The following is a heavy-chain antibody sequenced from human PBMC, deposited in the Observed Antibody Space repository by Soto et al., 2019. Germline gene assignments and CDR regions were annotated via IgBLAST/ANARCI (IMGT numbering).Heavy chain of an antibody. Sequence: PSETLSLTCAVYGGSFSGYYWSWIRQPPGKGLEWIGEINHSGSTNYNPPLKSRVTISVDTSKNQFSLKLSSVTAADTAVYYCARGARITIFGVVIRYYYYYGMDVWGQGTTVTVS. J-gene: IGHJ6*02. V-gene: IGHV4-34*01. CDR3: ARGARITIFGVVIRYYYYYGMDV. CDR1: GGSFSGYY. D-gene: IGHD3-3*01. CDR2: INHSGST.